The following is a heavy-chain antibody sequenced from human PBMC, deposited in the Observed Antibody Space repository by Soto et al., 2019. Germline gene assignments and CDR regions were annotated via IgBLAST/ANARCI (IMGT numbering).Heavy chain of an antibody. Sequence: PSETLSLTCTVSGGPISSDGYYWSWIRQHPGKGLEWIGYIYYSGSTYYNTSLKSRVTISVDTSKNQFSLKLSPVTAADTAVYYCARDPVDGYAFFDSWGQGALVT. CDR2: IYYSGST. J-gene: IGHJ5*02. CDR1: GGPISSDGYY. CDR3: ARDPVDGYAFFDS. V-gene: IGHV4-31*03. D-gene: IGHD5-12*01.